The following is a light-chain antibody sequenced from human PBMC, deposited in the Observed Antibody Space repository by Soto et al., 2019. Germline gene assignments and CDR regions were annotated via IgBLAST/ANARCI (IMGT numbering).Light chain of an antibody. CDR3: QSYDNRLSGYV. Sequence: QSLLTQPPSVSGAPGQRVPISCTGSSTNIGAGYDVHWYQQLPGPAPKLLIYGNNNRPSGVPDRFSGSKSGTSASLAITGLQAEDEADYYCQSYDNRLSGYVFGTGTKVTVL. J-gene: IGLJ1*01. CDR2: GNN. CDR1: STNIGAGYD. V-gene: IGLV1-40*01.